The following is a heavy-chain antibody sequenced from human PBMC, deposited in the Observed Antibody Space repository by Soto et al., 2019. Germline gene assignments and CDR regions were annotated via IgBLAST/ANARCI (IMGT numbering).Heavy chain of an antibody. CDR3: ARMGDVPYYYYGMAV. J-gene: IGHJ6*02. CDR2: INGYNGNA. CDR1: GYTFTTYV. Sequence: QVQLVQSGAEVKNPGASVTVSCKASGYTFTTYVVSWVRQAPGQGLEWLGWINGYNGNAKYAENVKGRVSMTTDTSTSTAYMALRILRSEDTAVYYCARMGDVPYYYYGMAVWGQGTTVTVSS. V-gene: IGHV1-18*01. D-gene: IGHD3-16*01.